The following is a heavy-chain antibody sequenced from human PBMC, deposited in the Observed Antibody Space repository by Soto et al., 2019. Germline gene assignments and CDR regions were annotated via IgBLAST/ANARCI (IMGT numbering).Heavy chain of an antibody. CDR1: GGTVSSYA. V-gene: IGHV1-69*01. CDR3: SRDLSSDSPGFRGYDL. CDR2: FIPIFVSA. D-gene: IGHD3-22*01. Sequence: QVHLVQSGAEVKKPGSSVKVSCKASGGTVSSYAITWVRQAPGKGLEWMGVFIPIFVSAHYAQKFQGRVTLTADESTCTAYMVLSGISSEDTAIYYCSRDLSSDSPGFRGYDLWGQGTLVTVSS. J-gene: IGHJ4*02.